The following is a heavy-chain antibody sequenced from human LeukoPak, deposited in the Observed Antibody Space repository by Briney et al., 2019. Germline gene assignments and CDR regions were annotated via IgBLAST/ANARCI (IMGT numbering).Heavy chain of an antibody. CDR3: ARYTTAGYSSGWYGPSFDY. D-gene: IGHD6-19*01. J-gene: IGHJ4*02. Sequence: QPGGSLRLSCAASGFSFSIHDMTWVRQAPGKGLEWVSTISNSDNSTYYADSVKGRFTFSRDNSKNTLYLQMNSLRAEDTAIYYCARYTTAGYSSGWYGPSFDYWGQGTLVTVSS. V-gene: IGHV3-23*01. CDR2: ISNSDNST. CDR1: GFSFSIHD.